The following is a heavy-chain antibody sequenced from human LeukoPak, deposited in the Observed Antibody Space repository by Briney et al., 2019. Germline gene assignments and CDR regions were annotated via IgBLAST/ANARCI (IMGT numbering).Heavy chain of an antibody. CDR3: ARVLPIVVVPAALSHRLRAYWFDP. CDR1: GGSFSGYY. CDR2: INHSGST. Sequence: PSETLSLTCAVYGGSFSGYYWSWIRQPPGKGLEWIGEINHSGSTNYNPSLKSRVTISVDTSKNQFSLKLSSVTAADTAVYYCARVLPIVVVPAALSHRLRAYWFDPWGQGTLVTVSS. J-gene: IGHJ5*02. D-gene: IGHD2-2*01. V-gene: IGHV4-34*01.